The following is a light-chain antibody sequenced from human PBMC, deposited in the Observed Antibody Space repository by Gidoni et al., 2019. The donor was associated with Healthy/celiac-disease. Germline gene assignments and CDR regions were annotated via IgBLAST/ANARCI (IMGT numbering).Light chain of an antibody. V-gene: IGKV1-17*01. Sequence: DIQMTQSPSSLSASVGDRVTITCRASQGIRNDIGWYQQKPGKAPKRLIYAASSLKSGVPSRFSGRGSGTEFTLTISSLQHEDFATYYCLQHNSYPHSFGPGTKVDIK. CDR3: LQHNSYPHS. CDR2: AAS. CDR1: QGIRND. J-gene: IGKJ3*01.